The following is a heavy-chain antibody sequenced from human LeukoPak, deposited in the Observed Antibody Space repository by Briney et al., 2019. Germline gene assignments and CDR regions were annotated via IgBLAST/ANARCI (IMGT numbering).Heavy chain of an antibody. Sequence: GGSLRLSCAASGFTFSSYGMHWVRQAPGKGLEWVAFIRYDGSNKYYADSVKGRFTISRDNSKNTLYLQMNSLRAEDTAVYYCAKDKYYGSGSYSPPDYWGQGTLITVSS. D-gene: IGHD3-10*01. CDR3: AKDKYYGSGSYSPPDY. CDR1: GFTFSSYG. CDR2: IRYDGSNK. J-gene: IGHJ4*02. V-gene: IGHV3-30*02.